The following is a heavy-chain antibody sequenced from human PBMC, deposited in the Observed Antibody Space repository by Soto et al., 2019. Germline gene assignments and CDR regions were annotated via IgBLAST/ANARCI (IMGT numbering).Heavy chain of an antibody. CDR1: GGSISGYY. CDR3: ARRYGWAFDI. CDR2: IYYSGST. Sequence: SETLSLTCTVSGGSISGYYWSWIRQPPGKGLEWIGYIYYSGSTNYNPSLKSRVTISVDTSKNQFSLKLSSVTAADTAVYYCARRYGWAFDIWGQGTMVT. D-gene: IGHD3-16*01. V-gene: IGHV4-59*08. J-gene: IGHJ3*02.